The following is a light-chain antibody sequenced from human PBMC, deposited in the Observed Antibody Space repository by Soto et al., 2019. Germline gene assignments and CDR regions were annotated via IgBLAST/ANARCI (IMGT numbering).Light chain of an antibody. V-gene: IGKV3-15*01. CDR3: QQYKDWPPIT. CDR1: QSASDR. Sequence: EIVMTQSPVTLSVSPGERVTLSCRASQSASDRLDWYKQKPGQGPRLLIYGASIRADGVPVRFSGSGSGTEFTLTISSLQSEDFAVYDCQQYKDWPPITFGQGTKVEI. J-gene: IGKJ1*01. CDR2: GAS.